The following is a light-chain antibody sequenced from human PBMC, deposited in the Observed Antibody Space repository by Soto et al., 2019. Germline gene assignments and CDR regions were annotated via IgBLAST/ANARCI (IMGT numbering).Light chain of an antibody. CDR2: DAS. V-gene: IGKV1-5*01. CDR3: QQYGISPRT. CDR1: QSIDRW. Sequence: DIQMTQSTSTLPASVGDRVTITCRASQSIDRWLAWYQQRPGKAPKLMIYDASSLESGVPSRFSGSGSGTDFTLTITSLEPEDFAVYYCQQYGISPRTSAQRRRLEIK. J-gene: IGKJ5*01.